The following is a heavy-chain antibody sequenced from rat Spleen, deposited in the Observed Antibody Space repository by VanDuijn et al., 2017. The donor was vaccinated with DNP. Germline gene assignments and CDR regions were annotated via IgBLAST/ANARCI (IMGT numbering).Heavy chain of an antibody. J-gene: IGHJ3*01. V-gene: IGHV5-7*01. CDR3: APLRRPYWFAY. D-gene: IGHD1-11*01. Sequence: EVQLVESGGGLVQPGRSLKLSCAASGFTFSDYYMAWVRQAPTKGLEWVATIIYDGSSTYYRDSVKGRFTISRDNAKSTLYLQMDSLRSEDTATYYCAPLRRPYWFAYWGQGTLVTVSS. CDR1: GFTFSDYY. CDR2: IIYDGSST.